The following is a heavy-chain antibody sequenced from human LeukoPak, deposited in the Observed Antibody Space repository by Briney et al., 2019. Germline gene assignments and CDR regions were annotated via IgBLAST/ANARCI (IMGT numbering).Heavy chain of an antibody. D-gene: IGHD2-2*02. CDR2: ISGSGGST. Sequence: GGSLRLSCAASGFTYSSYAMSWVRQAPGKGLEWVSAISGSGGSTYYADSVKGRFTISRDNSKNTLYLQMNSLRAEDTAVYYCAKDGIVVVPAAIRRWGQGTLVTVSS. V-gene: IGHV3-23*01. CDR1: GFTYSSYA. J-gene: IGHJ4*02. CDR3: AKDGIVVVPAAIRR.